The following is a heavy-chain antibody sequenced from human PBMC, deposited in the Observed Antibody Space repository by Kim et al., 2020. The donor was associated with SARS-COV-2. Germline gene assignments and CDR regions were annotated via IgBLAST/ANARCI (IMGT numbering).Heavy chain of an antibody. D-gene: IGHD1-26*01. CDR1: GFTFSSYA. Sequence: GGSLRLSCAASGFTFSSYAMSWVRQAPGKGLEWVSAISGSGGCTYYADSVKGRFTISRDNSKNTLYLQMNSLRAEDTAVYYCAKESGIVGATPHFDYWGQGTLVTVSS. J-gene: IGHJ4*02. CDR3: AKESGIVGATPHFDY. CDR2: ISGSGGCT. V-gene: IGHV3-23*01.